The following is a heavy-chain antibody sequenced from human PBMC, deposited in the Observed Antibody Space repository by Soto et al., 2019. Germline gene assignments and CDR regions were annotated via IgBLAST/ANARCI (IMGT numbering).Heavy chain of an antibody. CDR1: GITISNYP. V-gene: IGHV3-23*04. Sequence: EVRLVESGGGLVQPGGSLRLSCAASGITISNYPMSWVRQAPGKGLDWVSGISGSGDTTYYADSAKGRFTISKDISKNSLFLQLDSLRVEVSALYFCVKDDGGYPSTAPHWGQGTLVTVSP. D-gene: IGHD4-17*01. CDR2: ISGSGDTT. J-gene: IGHJ4*02. CDR3: VKDDGGYPSTAPH.